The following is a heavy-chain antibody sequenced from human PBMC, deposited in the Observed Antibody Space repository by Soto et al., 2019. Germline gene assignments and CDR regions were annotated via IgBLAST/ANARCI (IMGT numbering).Heavy chain of an antibody. CDR2: VSGSGGST. V-gene: IGHV3-23*01. CDR3: ANYSEVLPTDYFDY. CDR1: GFTFSSYA. D-gene: IGHD2-15*01. Sequence: EVQLLESGGGLVQPGGSLRLSCAASGFTFSSYAMSWVRQAPGKGLEWVSGVSGSGGSTYYADSVKGRFTISRDNSKKTLYLQMNSLRAEDTAVYYCANYSEVLPTDYFDYWGQGTLVTVSS. J-gene: IGHJ4*02.